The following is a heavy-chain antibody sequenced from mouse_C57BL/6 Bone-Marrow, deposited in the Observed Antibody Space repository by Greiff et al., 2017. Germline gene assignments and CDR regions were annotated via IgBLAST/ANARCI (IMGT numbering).Heavy chain of an antibody. CDR3: ARGDSLYYFDY. J-gene: IGHJ2*01. Sequence: VKLQESGAELVRPGASVKLSCKASGYTFTDYYINWVKQRPGQGLEWIARIYPGSGNTYYNEKLKGKATLTAEKSSSTAYMQLSSLTSEDSAVYFCARGDSLYYFDYWGQGTTLTVSS. CDR1: GYTFTDYY. D-gene: IGHD2-12*01. V-gene: IGHV1-76*01. CDR2: IYPGSGNT.